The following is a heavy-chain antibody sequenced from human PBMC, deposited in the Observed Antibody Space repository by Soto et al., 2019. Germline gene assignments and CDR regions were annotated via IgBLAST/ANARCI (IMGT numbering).Heavy chain of an antibody. V-gene: IGHV1-58*01. CDR2: IVFGSGNT. CDR3: AASRSGSDSSGYYYLYHYYGMDV. J-gene: IGHJ6*02. CDR1: GFTFTSSA. D-gene: IGHD3-22*01. Sequence: QMQLVQSGPEVKKPGTSVKVSCKASGFTFTSSAVQWVRQARGQRIEWIGWIVFGSGNTNYAQKFQERVTITRDMSTSSAHMELSSLRSEATAVYYRAASRSGSDSSGYYYLYHYYGMDVWGQGTTVTVSS.